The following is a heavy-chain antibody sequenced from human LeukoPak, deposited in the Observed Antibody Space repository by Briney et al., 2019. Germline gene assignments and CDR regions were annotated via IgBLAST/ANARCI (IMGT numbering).Heavy chain of an antibody. V-gene: IGHV3-23*01. J-gene: IGHJ4*02. CDR2: ISPRGGGT. D-gene: IGHD7-27*01. CDR3: ARDLAWGAFGY. CDR1: GFTFSSYE. Sequence: GGSLRLSCAASGFTFSSYEMNWVRQAPGKGLEWLSGISPRGGGTYYADSVKGRFTISRDDSKNTLSLQMNSLRVEDTAVYYCARDLAWGAFGYWGQGTLVTVSS.